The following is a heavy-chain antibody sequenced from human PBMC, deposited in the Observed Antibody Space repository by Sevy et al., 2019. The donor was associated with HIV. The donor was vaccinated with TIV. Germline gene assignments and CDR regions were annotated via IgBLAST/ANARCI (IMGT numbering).Heavy chain of an antibody. CDR3: ARDGEEGGLLPGYCSGGSCSNNYYYYMDV. CDR2: ISSSSSYT. J-gene: IGHJ6*03. CDR1: GFTFSDYY. V-gene: IGHV3-11*05. D-gene: IGHD2-15*01. Sequence: GGSLRLSCAASGFTFSDYYMSWIRQAPGKGLEWVSYISSSSSYTNYADSVKGRFTISRDNAKKSLYLQMNSLRAEDTVWYYFARDGEEGGLLPGYCSGGSCSNNYYYYMDVWGKGTTVTVSS.